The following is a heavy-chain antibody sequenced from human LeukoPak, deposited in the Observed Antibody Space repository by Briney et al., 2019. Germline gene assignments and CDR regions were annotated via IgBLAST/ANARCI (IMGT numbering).Heavy chain of an antibody. CDR3: VRDGEGLAISVNYWFDL. J-gene: IGHJ5*02. CDR1: SYTFTSYG. D-gene: IGHD3-10*01. CDR2: MNPNNGNT. Sequence: VASVKVSCKAYSYTFTSYGISWVRQATGQGLESIGWMNPNNGNTGYAQTFQGRVTMTRDTFTSTAYMELRSLTSEDTAVYYCVRDGEGLAISVNYWFDLWGQGTLVTVSS. V-gene: IGHV1-8*02.